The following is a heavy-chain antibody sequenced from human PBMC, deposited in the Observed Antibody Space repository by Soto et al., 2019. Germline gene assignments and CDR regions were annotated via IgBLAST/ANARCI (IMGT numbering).Heavy chain of an antibody. CDR1: GGTFSNSA. Sequence: QVQLVQSGAEVRKPGSSVKVSCKASGGTFSNSAITWVRQAPGQGLEWVGGIIPIFGSTNYAQKFQGRVPMPADESPGTAYMKRSSLTCEDTAVNYCARDGDLRSDFWSGPLGGGWFDHWGQGTLVTVSS. J-gene: IGHJ5*02. D-gene: IGHD3-3*01. CDR2: IIPIFGST. CDR3: ARDGDLRSDFWSGPLGGGWFDH. V-gene: IGHV1-69*12.